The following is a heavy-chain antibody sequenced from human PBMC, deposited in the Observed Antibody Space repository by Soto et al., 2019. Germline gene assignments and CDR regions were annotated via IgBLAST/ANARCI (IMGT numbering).Heavy chain of an antibody. CDR3: ARAVEQSCYYYGMDV. CDR2: IIPIFGTA. V-gene: IGHV1-69*12. Sequence: QVQLVQSGAEVKKPGASVKVSCKASGGTFSSYGISWVRQAPGQGLEWMGGIIPIFGTANYAQKFQGRVTITADESTSTAYMELSRLRSEDTAVYYCARAVEQSCYYYGMDVWGQGTTVTVSS. CDR1: GGTFSSYG. J-gene: IGHJ6*02. D-gene: IGHD2-15*01.